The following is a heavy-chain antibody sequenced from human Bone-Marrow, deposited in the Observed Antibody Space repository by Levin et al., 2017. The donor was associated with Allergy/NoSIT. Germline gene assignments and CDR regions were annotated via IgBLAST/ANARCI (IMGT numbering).Heavy chain of an antibody. CDR3: VKSLNTMTINDGFDC. D-gene: IGHD1/OR15-1a*01. CDR2: ISWNGGKT. V-gene: IGHV3-9*01. J-gene: IGHJ3*01. Sequence: GGSLRLSCATSKFIFDDYGMYWVRQAPGKGLEWVSGISWNGGKTHYADSVKGRFTISRDNAKNSLYLQMNSLRTEDTALYYCVKSLNTMTINDGFDCWGQGTMVTVSA. CDR1: KFIFDDYG.